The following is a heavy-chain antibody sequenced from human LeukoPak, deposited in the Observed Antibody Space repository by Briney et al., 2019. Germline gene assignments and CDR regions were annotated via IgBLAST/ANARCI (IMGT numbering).Heavy chain of an antibody. J-gene: IGHJ4*02. CDR1: GFTFSSYW. V-gene: IGHV3-7*04. D-gene: IGHD5-18*01. CDR3: ARGYNYGTF. Sequence: SGGSLRLSCAASGFTFSSYWMSWVGQAPGKGLEWVANIKQDGSEKYYVDSVEGRFTISRDNAKNSLYLQMNSLSAEDTALYYCARGYNYGTFRGQGTLVTVSS. CDR2: IKQDGSEK.